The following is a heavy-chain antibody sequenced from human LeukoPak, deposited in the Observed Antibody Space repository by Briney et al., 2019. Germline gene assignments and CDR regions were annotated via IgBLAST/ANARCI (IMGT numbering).Heavy chain of an antibody. Sequence: ASVKVSCKASGSTFSSYAISWVRQAPGQGLEWMGGIIPIFGTANYAQKFQGRVTITTDESTSTAYMELSSLRSEDTAVYYCAAREYCSSTSCYYWFDPWGQGTLVTVSS. CDR1: GSTFSSYA. D-gene: IGHD2-2*01. J-gene: IGHJ5*02. V-gene: IGHV1-69*05. CDR3: AAREYCSSTSCYYWFDP. CDR2: IIPIFGTA.